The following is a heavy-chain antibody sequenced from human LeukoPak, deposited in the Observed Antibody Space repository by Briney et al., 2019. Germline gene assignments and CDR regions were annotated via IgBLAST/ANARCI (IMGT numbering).Heavy chain of an antibody. CDR3: ARAPNYDFWSGYPLDI. J-gene: IGHJ3*02. CDR1: GYSISSGYY. D-gene: IGHD3-3*01. CDR2: IYYSGST. Sequence: SETLSLTCTVSGYSISSGYYWGWIRQPPGKGLEWIGYIYYSGSTNYNPSLKSRVTISVDTSKNQFSLKLSSVTAADTAVYYCARAPNYDFWSGYPLDIWGQGTMVTVSS. V-gene: IGHV4-61*01.